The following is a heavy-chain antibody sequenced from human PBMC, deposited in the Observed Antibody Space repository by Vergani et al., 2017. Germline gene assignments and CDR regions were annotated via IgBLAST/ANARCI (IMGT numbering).Heavy chain of an antibody. D-gene: IGHD2-2*01. J-gene: IGHJ3*01. V-gene: IGHV3-48*01. CDR1: GFDFSSYI. Sequence: VQLVGSGGGWVQPGGSLRLSCVVSGFDFSSYIMNWVRQAPGKGLEWVSFVSTGTKSQSYAESVKGRFTISRDSAKNSLYLQMDSLRAEDTAVYYCAREYSSTSGRAFDFWGQGTEVTVSS. CDR2: VSTGTKSQ. CDR3: AREYSSTSGRAFDF.